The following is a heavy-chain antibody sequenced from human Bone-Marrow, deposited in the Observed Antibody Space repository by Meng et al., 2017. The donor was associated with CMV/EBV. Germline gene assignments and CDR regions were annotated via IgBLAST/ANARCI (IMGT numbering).Heavy chain of an antibody. Sequence: SVKVSCKTSGGTFSAYSFRWVRQAPGQVLEWMGGVIPIFGTTNYAQRFQGRLSITTDESTQTVYMELSSLTSVDTAVYYCASRRTTGTRGAYFYYGIDVWGQGTAVTVS. V-gene: IGHV1-69*05. CDR1: GGTFSAYS. CDR3: ASRRTTGTRGAYFYYGIDV. CDR2: VIPIFGTT. J-gene: IGHJ6*02. D-gene: IGHD1-1*01.